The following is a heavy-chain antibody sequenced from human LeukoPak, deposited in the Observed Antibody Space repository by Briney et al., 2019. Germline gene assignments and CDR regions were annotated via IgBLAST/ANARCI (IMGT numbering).Heavy chain of an antibody. CDR2: MNPNRGNT. CDR1: GYTFTSYD. Sequence: AAVKVSCKATGYTFTSYDINWVRHAPGQGLEWMGLMNPNRGNTGYAKKFHGRGTMTRDTSISTDYMELSSLRSEDTAVYYCARVLSRVVVGAAPYYFDYWGQGTLVTVSS. V-gene: IGHV1-8*01. J-gene: IGHJ4*02. CDR3: ARVLSRVVVGAAPYYFDY. D-gene: IGHD2-15*01.